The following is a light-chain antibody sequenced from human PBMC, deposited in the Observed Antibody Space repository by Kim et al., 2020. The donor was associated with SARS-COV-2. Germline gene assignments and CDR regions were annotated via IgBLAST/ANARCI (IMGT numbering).Light chain of an antibody. CDR1: SISD. CDR2: GTS. J-gene: IGKJ3*01. V-gene: IGKV3-20*01. CDR3: QQYANSPIT. Sequence: SISDFAWYQKKPGQAPRLLIYGTSNRATGIPVRFSGSGSGTDFTLTISRLEPEDFAVYYCQQYANSPITFGPGTKVDIK.